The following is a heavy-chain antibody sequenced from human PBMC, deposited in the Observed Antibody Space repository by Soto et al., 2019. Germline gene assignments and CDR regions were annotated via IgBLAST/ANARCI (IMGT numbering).Heavy chain of an antibody. Sequence: SETLSLTCTVSGGSISSSSYYWGWIRQPPGKGLEWIGSIYYSGSTYYNPSLKSRVTISVETSKSQFSLRLTSVTASDTAVYYCARLGAYYQSLDPWGQGTLVTVSS. D-gene: IGHD2-21*01. CDR1: GGSISSSSYY. CDR2: IYYSGST. CDR3: ARLGAYYQSLDP. V-gene: IGHV4-39*01. J-gene: IGHJ5*02.